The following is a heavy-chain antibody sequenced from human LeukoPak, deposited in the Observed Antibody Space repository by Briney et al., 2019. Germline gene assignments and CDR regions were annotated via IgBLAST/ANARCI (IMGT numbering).Heavy chain of an antibody. CDR2: ISGSGGST. J-gene: IGHJ4*02. D-gene: IGHD3-10*01. CDR1: GFTFSSYA. Sequence: HPGGSLRLSCAASGFTFSSYAMSWVRQAPGKGLEWVSAISGSGGSTDYADSVKGRFTISRDNSKNTLYLQMNSLRAEDTAVYYCAKDLITYYYGSGSPRPVDYWGQGTLVTVSS. CDR3: AKDLITYYYGSGSPRPVDY. V-gene: IGHV3-23*01.